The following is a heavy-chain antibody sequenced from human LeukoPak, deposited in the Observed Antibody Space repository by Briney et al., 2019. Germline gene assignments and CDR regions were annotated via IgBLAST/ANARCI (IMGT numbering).Heavy chain of an antibody. CDR2: IGCYGTTA. Sequence: GGSLRLSCAASGFTFSNDAMSWVRQAPGRGLEWVSSIGCYGTTAYYADSVKGRLTISRDNSKNTLYLQMNGLRAEDTAIYYCAKHGAGITVAGRRHLDYWGQGTLVTVSS. CDR1: GFTFSNDA. V-gene: IGHV3-23*01. D-gene: IGHD6-19*01. J-gene: IGHJ4*02. CDR3: AKHGAGITVAGRRHLDY.